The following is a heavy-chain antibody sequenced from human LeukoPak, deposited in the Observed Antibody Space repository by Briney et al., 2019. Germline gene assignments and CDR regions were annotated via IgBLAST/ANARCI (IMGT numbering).Heavy chain of an antibody. V-gene: IGHV3-21*01. CDR3: ARASGFDNTGYYFDY. J-gene: IGHJ4*02. Sequence: GGSLRPSCAASGFTFSSYSMNWVRQAPGKGLEWVSSISSSSSYIYYAYSVKGRFTISRDNSKNTLYLQMNSLRAEDTAVYYCARASGFDNTGYYFDYWGQGTLVTVSS. CDR2: ISSSSSYI. D-gene: IGHD1-14*01. CDR1: GFTFSSYS.